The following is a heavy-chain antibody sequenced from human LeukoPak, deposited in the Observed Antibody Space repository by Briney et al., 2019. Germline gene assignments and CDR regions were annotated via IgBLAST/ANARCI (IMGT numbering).Heavy chain of an antibody. CDR2: IYTSGNT. CDR3: AREGVIYYYGSGTYEGFDP. CDR1: GGSISSDNYF. J-gene: IGHJ5*02. Sequence: PSETLSLTCTVSGGSISSDNYFWSWIRQPAGKGLEWIGRIYTSGNTNYNPSLKSRVNISVDTSKNQFSLKLSSVTAADTAVYYCAREGVIYYYGSGTYEGFDPWGQGTLVTVST. V-gene: IGHV4-61*02. D-gene: IGHD3-10*01.